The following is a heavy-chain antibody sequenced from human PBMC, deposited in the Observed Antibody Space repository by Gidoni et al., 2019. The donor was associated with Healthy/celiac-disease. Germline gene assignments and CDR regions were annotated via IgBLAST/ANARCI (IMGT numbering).Heavy chain of an antibody. Sequence: QITLKESGPTLVKPTQTLTLTCPFSGFSLSTSGVGVGWIRQPPGKALEWLALIYWDDDKRYSPSLKSRLTITKDTSKNQVVLTMTNMDPVDTATYYCAHTGYYDFWSGYSHDAFDIWGQGTMVTVSS. V-gene: IGHV2-5*02. J-gene: IGHJ3*02. D-gene: IGHD3-3*01. CDR3: AHTGYYDFWSGYSHDAFDI. CDR1: GFSLSTSGVG. CDR2: IYWDDDK.